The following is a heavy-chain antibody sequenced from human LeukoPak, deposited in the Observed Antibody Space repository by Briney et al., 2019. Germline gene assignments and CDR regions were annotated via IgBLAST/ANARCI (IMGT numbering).Heavy chain of an antibody. D-gene: IGHD3-22*01. CDR3: AKDTGYDSSGGTFDY. CDR1: GFTFDDYA. CDR2: INWNSGSI. J-gene: IGHJ4*02. V-gene: IGHV3-9*01. Sequence: GGSLRLSCAASGFTFDDYAMPWVRHAPGKGLEWVSGINWNSGSIGYADSVKGRFTISRDNAKNSLYLQMNSLRAEDTALYYCAKDTGYDSSGGTFDYWGQGTLVTVSS.